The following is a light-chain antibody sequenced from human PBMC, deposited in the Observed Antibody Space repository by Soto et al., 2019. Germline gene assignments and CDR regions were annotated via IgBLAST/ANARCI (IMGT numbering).Light chain of an antibody. CDR3: CSHAGNNNYV. V-gene: IGLV2-8*01. CDR1: SRDVGGQNY. CDR2: ADS. Sequence: QSALTQPPSASGSPGQSVAISCTGTSRDVGGQNYVSWYQQHPGKAPKLIIYADSNRPSGVPDRFSGSKSGNTASLTISGLRAEDEADYYCCSHAGNNNYVFGTGTKLTVL. J-gene: IGLJ1*01.